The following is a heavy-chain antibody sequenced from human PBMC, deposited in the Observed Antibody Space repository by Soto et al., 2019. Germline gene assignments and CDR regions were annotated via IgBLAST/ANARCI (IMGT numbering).Heavy chain of an antibody. CDR3: ARHPGYYDILTGYSTYYFDY. Sequence: SETLSLTCTVSGGSINNYYWAWIRQPPGKGLEWIGYVYYTRTTNYNPSLKSRITISVDTSKNQISLKLRYVTAADTAFYNCARHPGYYDILTGYSTYYFDYWGQGTPVTVSS. CDR2: VYYTRTT. D-gene: IGHD3-9*01. CDR1: GGSINNYY. J-gene: IGHJ4*02. V-gene: IGHV4-59*08.